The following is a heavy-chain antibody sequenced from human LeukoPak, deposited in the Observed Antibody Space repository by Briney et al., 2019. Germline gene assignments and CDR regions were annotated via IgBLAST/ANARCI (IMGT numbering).Heavy chain of an antibody. CDR3: ARDSVERRGNGMDV. J-gene: IGHJ6*02. V-gene: IGHV4-39*07. Sequence: SETLSLTCTVSGGSISSSSYYWGWIRQPPGKGLEWIGSIYYRGSTYYNPSLKSRVTISVDTSKNQFSLKLSSVTAADTAVYYCARDSVERRGNGMDVWGQGTTVTVSS. CDR2: IYYRGST. CDR1: GGSISSSSYY. D-gene: IGHD1-1*01.